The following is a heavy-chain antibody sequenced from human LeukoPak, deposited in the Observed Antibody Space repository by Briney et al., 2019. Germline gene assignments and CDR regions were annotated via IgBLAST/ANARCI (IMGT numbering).Heavy chain of an antibody. CDR3: ARAPLPADYYDSSGYSPYYFDY. Sequence: SETLSLTCTVSGGSISSYYWSWIRQPPGKGLEWIGYIYYSGSTNYNPSLKGRVTISVDTSKNQFSLKLSSVTAADTAVYYCARAPLPADYYDSSGYSPYYFDYWGQGTLVTVSS. V-gene: IGHV4-59*01. CDR2: IYYSGST. J-gene: IGHJ4*02. CDR1: GGSISSYY. D-gene: IGHD3-22*01.